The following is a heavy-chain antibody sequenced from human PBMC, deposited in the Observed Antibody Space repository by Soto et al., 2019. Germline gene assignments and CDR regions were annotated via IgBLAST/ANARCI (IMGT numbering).Heavy chain of an antibody. CDR3: ARGVDSWSGYLF. V-gene: IGHV4-34*01. CDR1: GGSFDGYY. J-gene: IGHJ4*02. D-gene: IGHD3-3*01. Sequence: PSETLSLTCALYGGSFDGYYWSGIRQSPGKGLEWIGEIHHSGSTKYNPSLKSRVSLSVDTSTKQFSLKMTSMTAADRGVYYCARGVDSWSGYLFWGQGTPVTVSS. CDR2: IHHSGST.